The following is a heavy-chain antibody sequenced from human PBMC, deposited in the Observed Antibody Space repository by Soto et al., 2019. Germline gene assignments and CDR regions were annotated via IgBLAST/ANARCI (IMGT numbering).Heavy chain of an antibody. Sequence: SETLFLTCTVSGGSISSSSYYWGWIRQPPGKGLEWIGSIYYSGSTYYNPSLKSRVTISVDTSKNQFSLKLSSVTAADTAVYYCARMIITMVRGVPFDYWGQGTLVTVSS. J-gene: IGHJ4*02. D-gene: IGHD3-10*01. V-gene: IGHV4-39*01. CDR1: GGSISSSSYY. CDR3: ARMIITMVRGVPFDY. CDR2: IYYSGST.